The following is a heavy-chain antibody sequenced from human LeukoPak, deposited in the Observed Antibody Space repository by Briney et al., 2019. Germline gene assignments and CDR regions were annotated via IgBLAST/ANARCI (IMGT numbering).Heavy chain of an antibody. J-gene: IGHJ4*02. D-gene: IGHD3-10*01. CDR2: IYTSGST. Sequence: PSQTLSLTCTVSGDSISNYYWSWIRQPAGKGLEWIGRIYTSGSTNYNPSLKSRVTMSVDTSKNQFSLKLSSVRVSLVRGAPDYYFDYWGQGTLVTVSS. CDR3: YYFDY. CDR1: GDSISNYY. V-gene: IGHV4-4*07.